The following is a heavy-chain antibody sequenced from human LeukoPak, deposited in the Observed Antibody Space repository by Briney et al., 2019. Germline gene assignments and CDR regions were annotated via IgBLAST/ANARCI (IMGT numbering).Heavy chain of an antibody. V-gene: IGHV1-24*01. J-gene: IGHJ4*02. CDR2: FDPEDGET. CDR1: GYTLTELS. CDR3: ATMQIAAAGTPPAEDY. D-gene: IGHD6-13*01. Sequence: ASVKVSCKVSGYTLTELSMHWVRQAPGKGPEWMGGFDPEDGETIYAQKFQGRVTMTEDTSTDTAYMELSSLRSEDTAVYYCATMQIAAAGTPPAEDYWGQGTLVTVSS.